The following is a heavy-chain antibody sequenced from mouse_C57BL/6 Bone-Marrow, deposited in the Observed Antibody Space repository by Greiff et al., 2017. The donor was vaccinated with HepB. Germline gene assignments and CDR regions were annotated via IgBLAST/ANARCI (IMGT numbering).Heavy chain of an antibody. Sequence: VQLQQSGAELARPGASVKLSCKASGYTFTSYGISWVKQRTGQGLEWIGEIYPRSGNTYYNEKFKGKATLTADKSSSTAYMELRSLTSEDSAVYFCARRGSTVVASYYYAMDYWGQGTSVTVSS. CDR1: GYTFTSYG. CDR2: IYPRSGNT. D-gene: IGHD1-1*01. J-gene: IGHJ4*01. V-gene: IGHV1-81*01. CDR3: ARRGSTVVASYYYAMDY.